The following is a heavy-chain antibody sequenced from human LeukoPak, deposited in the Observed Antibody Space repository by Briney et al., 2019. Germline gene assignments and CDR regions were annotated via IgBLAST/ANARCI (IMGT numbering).Heavy chain of an antibody. CDR3: ARSYDYGDYGVGNYYDSSGYSVFDY. Sequence: SQTLSLTCAVSGGSISSGGYSWSWIRRPPGKGLEWIGYIYHSGSTYYNPSLKSRVTISVDRSKNQFSLKLSSVTAADTAVYYCARSYDYGDYGVGNYYDSSGYSVFDYWGQGTLVTVSS. CDR2: IYHSGST. D-gene: IGHD3-22*01. CDR1: GGSISSGGYS. J-gene: IGHJ4*02. V-gene: IGHV4-30-2*01.